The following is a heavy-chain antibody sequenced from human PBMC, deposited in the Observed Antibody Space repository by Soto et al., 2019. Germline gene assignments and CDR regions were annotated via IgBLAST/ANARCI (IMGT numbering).Heavy chain of an antibody. CDR1: GFTFSIYA. CDR3: AKHGDCSSTSCYFDY. Sequence: TGGSLRLSCAASGFTFSIYAMNWVRQAPGKGLEWVSIISGSGGTTYYADSVKGRFTISRDNSKNTLYLQMNSLGAEDTAVYYCAKHGDCSSTSCYFDYWAQGTLVTVSS. D-gene: IGHD2-2*01. CDR2: ISGSGGTT. V-gene: IGHV3-23*01. J-gene: IGHJ4*02.